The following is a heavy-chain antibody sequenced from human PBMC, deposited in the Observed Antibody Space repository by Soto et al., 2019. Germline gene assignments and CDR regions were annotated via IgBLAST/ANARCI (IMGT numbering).Heavy chain of an antibody. CDR2: ISTSSSTK. V-gene: IGHV3-48*01. CDR3: ARPGYCSSSTCYNWFDP. CDR1: GFTISSYS. D-gene: IGHD2-2*01. J-gene: IGHJ5*02. Sequence: EVQLVESGGGLVQPGGSLRLSCAASGFTISSYSMNWVRQAPGKGLEWVSCISTSSSTKYYADSVKGRFTISRDTAKNSLSLHMNSLSAEDTAVYYCARPGYCSSSTCYNWFDPWGQGTLVTVSS.